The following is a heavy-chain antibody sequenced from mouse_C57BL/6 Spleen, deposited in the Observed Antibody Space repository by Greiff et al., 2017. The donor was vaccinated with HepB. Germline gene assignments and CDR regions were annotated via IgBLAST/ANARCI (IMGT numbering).Heavy chain of an antibody. CDR3: AREDGYHYAMDY. V-gene: IGHV5-6*01. J-gene: IGHJ4*01. D-gene: IGHD2-3*01. CDR1: GFTFSSYG. Sequence: EVQLVESGGDLVKPGGSLKLSCAASGFTFSSYGMSWVRQTPDKRLEWVATISSGGSYTYYPDSVKGRFTISRDNAKNTLYLQMSSLKSEDTAMYYCAREDGYHYAMDYWGQGTSVTVSS. CDR2: ISSGGSYT.